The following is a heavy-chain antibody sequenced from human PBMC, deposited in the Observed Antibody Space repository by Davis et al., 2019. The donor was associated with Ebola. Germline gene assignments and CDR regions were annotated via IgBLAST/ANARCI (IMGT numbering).Heavy chain of an antibody. V-gene: IGHV1-24*01. J-gene: IGHJ4*02. CDR2: FDPEDGET. Sequence: ASVKVSCKVSGYTLTELSMHWVRQAPGKGLERMGGFDPEDGETIYAQKFQGRVTMTEDTSTDTAYMELSSLRSEDTAVYYCATEGSDSSGWDYWGQGTLVTVSS. D-gene: IGHD3-22*01. CDR3: ATEGSDSSGWDY. CDR1: GYTLTELS.